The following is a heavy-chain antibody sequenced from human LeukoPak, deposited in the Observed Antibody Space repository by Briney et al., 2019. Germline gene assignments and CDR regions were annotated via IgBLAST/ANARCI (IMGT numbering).Heavy chain of an antibody. CDR2: IKPNSGGT. J-gene: IGHJ6*03. D-gene: IGHD3-10*01. Sequence: ASVKVSCKASGYTFTGHSMYWVRQAPGQGLEWMGWIKPNSGGTNYAQKLQGRVTMTRDTSISTAYMELSSLRSDDTAVYYCASFRGSGSYFSLRASSDYYYMDVWGKGTTVTISS. V-gene: IGHV1-2*02. CDR3: ASFRGSGSYFSLRASSDYYYMDV. CDR1: GYTFTGHS.